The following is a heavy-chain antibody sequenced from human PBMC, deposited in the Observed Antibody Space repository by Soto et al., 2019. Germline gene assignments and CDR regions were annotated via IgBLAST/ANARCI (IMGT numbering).Heavy chain of an antibody. CDR3: ARGVGYSDSSGYPFDY. CDR1: GDTLSTYY. CDR2: INPRSGKT. D-gene: IGHD3-22*01. V-gene: IGHV1-46*03. J-gene: IGHJ4*02. Sequence: VQLVQSGAEVKRPGASVKISCKASGDTLSTYYMHWARQAPGQGLEWMGIINPRSGKTNYPQKFQGRVTMTRDTSTTTDYMELSTLRSEDTAMYYCARGVGYSDSSGYPFDYWRQGTLVTVSS.